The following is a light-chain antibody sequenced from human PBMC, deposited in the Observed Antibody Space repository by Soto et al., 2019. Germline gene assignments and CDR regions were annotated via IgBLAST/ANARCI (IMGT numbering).Light chain of an antibody. Sequence: QAVVTQPPSVSAAPGQKVTISCSGSSSNIGNNYVSWYQQLPGTAPKLLIYDNNKRPSGIPDRFSGSKSGTSATLGITGLQTGDEADYYCGTWDSSLSAVVVFGGGTKLTVL. CDR1: SSNIGNNY. V-gene: IGLV1-51*01. J-gene: IGLJ2*01. CDR2: DNN. CDR3: GTWDSSLSAVVV.